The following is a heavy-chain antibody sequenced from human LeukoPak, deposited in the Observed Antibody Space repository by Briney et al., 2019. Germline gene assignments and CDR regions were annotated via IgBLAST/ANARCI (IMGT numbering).Heavy chain of an antibody. Sequence: ASVKVSCKASGYTFTSYDINWVRQATGQGLERMGWMNPNSGNTGYAQKFQGRVTMTRNTSISTAYMELSSLRSEDTAVYYCAIVYSSSWHDAFDIWGQGTMVTVSS. CDR3: AIVYSSSWHDAFDI. CDR2: MNPNSGNT. CDR1: GYTFTSYD. J-gene: IGHJ3*02. D-gene: IGHD6-13*01. V-gene: IGHV1-8*01.